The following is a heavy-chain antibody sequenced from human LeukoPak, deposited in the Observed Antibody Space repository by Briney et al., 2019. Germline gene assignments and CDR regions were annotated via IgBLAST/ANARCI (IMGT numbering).Heavy chain of an antibody. V-gene: IGHV4-59*01. CDR2: IYYSGST. CDR1: GGSISSYY. D-gene: IGHD3-22*01. Sequence: NSSETLSLTCTVSGGSISSYYWSWIRQPPGKGLEWIGYIYYSGSTNYNPSLKSRVTISVDTSKNQFSLKLSSVTAADTAVYYCARRAPDYEGSLPDWFDPWGQGTLVTVSS. CDR3: ARRAPDYEGSLPDWFDP. J-gene: IGHJ5*02.